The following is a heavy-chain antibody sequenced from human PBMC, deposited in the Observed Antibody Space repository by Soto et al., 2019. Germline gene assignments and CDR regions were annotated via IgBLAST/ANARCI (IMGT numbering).Heavy chain of an antibody. D-gene: IGHD3-10*01. CDR3: ARDQRTYYYGSGSYYNTYYYYMDV. CDR1: GGSFSGYY. V-gene: IGHV4-34*01. CDR2: INHSGST. J-gene: IGHJ6*03. Sequence: SETLSLTCAVYGGSFSGYYWSWIRQPPGKGLEWIGEINHSGSTNYNPSLKSRVTISVDTSKNQFSLKLSFVTAADTAVYYCARDQRTYYYGSGSYYNTYYYYMDVWGKGTTVTVSS.